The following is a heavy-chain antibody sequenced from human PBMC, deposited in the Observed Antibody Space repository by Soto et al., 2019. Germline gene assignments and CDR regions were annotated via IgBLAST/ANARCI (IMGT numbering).Heavy chain of an antibody. D-gene: IGHD3-10*01. CDR1: GYTFTSYG. Sequence: EASVKVSCKACGYTFTSYGISWVRQAPGQGLEWMGWINPFDGNTMFAQNFQGRVTMTRDTSTSTVYMEVSSLRSEDTAVYYCSRVDPGETSPFDHWGQGILVTVSS. CDR2: INPFDGNT. CDR3: SRVDPGETSPFDH. J-gene: IGHJ4*02. V-gene: IGHV1-18*01.